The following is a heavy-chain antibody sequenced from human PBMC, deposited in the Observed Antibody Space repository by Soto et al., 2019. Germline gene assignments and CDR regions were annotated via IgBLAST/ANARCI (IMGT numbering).Heavy chain of an antibody. J-gene: IGHJ4*02. V-gene: IGHV2-5*01. Sequence: QITLKESGPTLVKGTQTLTLTCTFSGFSLSTSGVGVGWIRQPPGKALEWLALIYWSDEKRYSPSLSSRLTITKDTRKNQVVLTMTNMDPVDTATYYCAHRRGVDYKGCFHYWGQGTLVTVSS. CDR2: IYWSDEK. CDR1: GFSLSTSGVG. D-gene: IGHD4-4*01. CDR3: AHRRGVDYKGCFHY.